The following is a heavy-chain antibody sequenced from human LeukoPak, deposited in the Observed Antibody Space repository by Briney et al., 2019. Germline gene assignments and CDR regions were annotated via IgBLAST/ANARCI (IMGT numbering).Heavy chain of an antibody. CDR1: GSTFDDYA. Sequence: GGSLRLSCVASGSTFDDYAMHWVRQAPGKGLEWVSGISWNSGSMGYADSVKGRFTISRDNAKNSLYLQMNSLRAEDTALYYCAKDIGGYYLNAFDIWGQGTMVTVSS. CDR3: AKDIGGYYLNAFDI. D-gene: IGHD3-22*01. J-gene: IGHJ3*02. CDR2: ISWNSGSM. V-gene: IGHV3-9*01.